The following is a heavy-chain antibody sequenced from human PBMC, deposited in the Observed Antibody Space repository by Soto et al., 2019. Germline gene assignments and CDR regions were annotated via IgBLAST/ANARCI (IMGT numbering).Heavy chain of an antibody. CDR1: GFIFRNFA. V-gene: IGHV3-30-3*01. D-gene: IGHD3-16*02. J-gene: IGHJ4*02. CDR2: ILYDGSSK. CDR3: ARGNSVSLPPDY. Sequence: QVQLVESGGGAVQPARSLRLSCAASGFIFRNFAMHWVRQAPGKGLEWVSVILYDGSSKYYADSVKGRFTISRDNSKNTLYLQMNSLRADDTAVYYCARGNSVSLPPDYWGQGTLFTVSS.